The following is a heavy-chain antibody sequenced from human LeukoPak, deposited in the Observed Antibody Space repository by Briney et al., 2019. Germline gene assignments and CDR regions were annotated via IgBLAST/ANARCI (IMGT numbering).Heavy chain of an antibody. CDR3: ARVAARKNYYYYYYMDV. J-gene: IGHJ6*03. D-gene: IGHD6-6*01. V-gene: IGHV1-2*02. CDR2: INPHSGGT. Sequence: ASVKISCKTSGYTFTSDYMHWVRQAPGERLEWRGWINPHSGGTNYAQTFQGRVTMTRDTSISTAYMELSRLRSEDTAVYYCARVAARKNYYYYYYMDVWGKGTTVTVSS. CDR1: GYTFTSDY.